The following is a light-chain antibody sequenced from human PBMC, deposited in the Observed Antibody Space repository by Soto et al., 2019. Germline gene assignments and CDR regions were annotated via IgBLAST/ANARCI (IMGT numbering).Light chain of an antibody. CDR2: EVN. CDR3: SSYTGSESVI. V-gene: IGLV2-23*02. J-gene: IGLJ2*01. Sequence: QSALTQPASVSGSPGQSITISCTGTSSDVGKYNAVSWYQQHPGKAPKLIIYEVNKWPSGASHRFSGSKSGDTASLTISGLQTDDEADYFCSSYTGSESVIFGGGTKLTVL. CDR1: SSDVGKYNA.